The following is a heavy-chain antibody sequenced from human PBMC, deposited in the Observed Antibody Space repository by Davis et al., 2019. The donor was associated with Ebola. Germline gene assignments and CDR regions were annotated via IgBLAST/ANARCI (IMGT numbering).Heavy chain of an antibody. CDR2: MYYRGDT. Sequence: SETLSLTCTVSGGSISSYYWSWIRQPPGKGLEWIGYMYYRGDTNYNPSLKSRVTISLDTSNNQFSLKLTSVTAADTAVYYCASTYGAGSYWYFEHWGQGTLITVSS. J-gene: IGHJ4*02. CDR1: GGSISSYY. V-gene: IGHV4-59*01. CDR3: ASTYGAGSYWYFEH. D-gene: IGHD3-10*01.